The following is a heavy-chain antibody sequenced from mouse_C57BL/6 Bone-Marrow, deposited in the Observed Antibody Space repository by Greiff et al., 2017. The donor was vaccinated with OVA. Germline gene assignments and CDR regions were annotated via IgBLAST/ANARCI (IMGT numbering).Heavy chain of an antibody. J-gene: IGHJ4*01. Sequence: QVQLQQSGPELVKPGASVKISCKASGYAFSSSWMNWVKQRPGKGLEWIGRIYPGDGDTNYNGKFKGKATLTADNSSSTAYMQLSSLTSEDSAVYFCARPAMDYWGQGTSVTVSS. CDR2: IYPGDGDT. CDR3: ARPAMDY. CDR1: GYAFSSSW. V-gene: IGHV1-82*01.